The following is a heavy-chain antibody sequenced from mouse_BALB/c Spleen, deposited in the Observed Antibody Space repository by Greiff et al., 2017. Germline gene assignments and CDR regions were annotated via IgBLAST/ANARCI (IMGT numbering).Heavy chain of an antibody. CDR1: GFNIKDTY. V-gene: IGHV14-3*02. J-gene: IGHJ4*01. CDR2: IDPANGNT. Sequence: EVKLLESGAELVKPGASVKLSCTASGFNIKDTYMHWVKQRPEQGLEWIGRIDPANGNTKYDPKFQGKATITADTSSNTAYLQLSSLTSEDTAVYYCARGGNYVDYYAMDYWGQGTSVTVSS. D-gene: IGHD2-1*01. CDR3: ARGGNYVDYYAMDY.